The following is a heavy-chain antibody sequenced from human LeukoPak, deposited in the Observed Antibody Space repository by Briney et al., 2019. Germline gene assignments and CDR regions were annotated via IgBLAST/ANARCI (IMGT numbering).Heavy chain of an antibody. J-gene: IGHJ5*02. V-gene: IGHV1-2*02. Sequence: ASVKVSCKASGYTLSDYYIHWVRQAPGQGLEWMGWIKPNSGGTKYAQKFQDRVTVTRDTSINTVYMELSRVTSDDTAMYYCARGPHGRIVVRSFRFDPWGQGTLVTVSS. CDR2: IKPNSGGT. CDR1: GYTLSDYY. CDR3: ARGPHGRIVVRSFRFDP. D-gene: IGHD3-22*01.